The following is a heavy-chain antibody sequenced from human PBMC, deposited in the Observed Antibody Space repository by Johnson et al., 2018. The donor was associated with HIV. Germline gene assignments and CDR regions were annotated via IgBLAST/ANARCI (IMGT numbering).Heavy chain of an antibody. J-gene: IGHJ3*02. V-gene: IGHV3-30-3*01. CDR1: GFTFSSYA. CDR3: AKDTPLFAFDI. Sequence: VQLLESGGGVVQPGRSLRLSCAASGFTFSSYAMHWVRQAPGKGLEWVAVISYDGSNKYYADSVKGRFTISRDNSKNTLYLQMNSLRAEDTAVYYCAKDTPLFAFDIWGQGTMVTVSS. CDR2: ISYDGSNK.